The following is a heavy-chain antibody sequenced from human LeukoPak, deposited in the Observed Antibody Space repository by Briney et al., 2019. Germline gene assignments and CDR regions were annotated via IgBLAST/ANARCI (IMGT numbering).Heavy chain of an antibody. CDR1: GGSISSSSYY. CDR2: IYYSGST. D-gene: IGHD6-19*01. Sequence: SETLSLTCTVSGGSISSSSYYWGWIRQPPGKGLEWIGSIYYSGSTYYNPSLKSRVTISVDTSKNQFSLKLSSVTAADTAVYYCAKDLEDFSGWYPLFEYWGQGTLVTVSS. CDR3: AKDLEDFSGWYPLFEY. V-gene: IGHV4-39*02. J-gene: IGHJ4*02.